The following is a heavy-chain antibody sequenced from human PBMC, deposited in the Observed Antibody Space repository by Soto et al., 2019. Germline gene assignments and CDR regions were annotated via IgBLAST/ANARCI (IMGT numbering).Heavy chain of an antibody. Sequence: GGSIRRACESSGVSFNNYWTHWFRQAPGKGLVWVSRINSDGSRTSYADSVTGRFTISRDNAKNTLYLQMNSLRVEDTALYYCARETYRGFYFDYGGQGTLVTVSP. CDR1: GVSFNNYW. CDR2: INSDGSRT. V-gene: IGHV3-74*01. D-gene: IGHD4-4*01. CDR3: ARETYRGFYFDY. J-gene: IGHJ4*02.